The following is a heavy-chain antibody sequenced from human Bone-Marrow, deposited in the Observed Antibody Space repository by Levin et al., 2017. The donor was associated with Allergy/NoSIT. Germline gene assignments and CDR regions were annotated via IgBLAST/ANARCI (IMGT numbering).Heavy chain of an antibody. D-gene: IGHD2-2*01. V-gene: IGHV3-23*01. CDR2: IVGTGYNT. CDR1: GFTFSTYG. Sequence: ASVKVSCAASGFTFSTYGMSWVRQAPGKGLEWVSGIVGTGYNTYYSDSVKGRFTISRDNSKNMVYLQMDSLRVEDTAIYYCAKISALVAGDIYWGQGTLVTVS. CDR3: AKISALVAGDIY. J-gene: IGHJ4*02.